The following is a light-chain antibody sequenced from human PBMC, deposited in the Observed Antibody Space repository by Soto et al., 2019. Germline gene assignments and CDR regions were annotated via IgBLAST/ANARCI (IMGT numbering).Light chain of an antibody. V-gene: IGKV3-20*01. J-gene: IGKJ5*01. Sequence: VSTQSPGTVSLSAGERATLSCRASHSVDNYYLSWYQQTPGQAPRLLIDAASGRANGRPARFSGSGSGTDFTLTIDRLEPEDFAGYYCQQRDTSHSIIFGQGTRLEIK. CDR1: HSVDNYY. CDR2: AAS. CDR3: QQRDTSHSII.